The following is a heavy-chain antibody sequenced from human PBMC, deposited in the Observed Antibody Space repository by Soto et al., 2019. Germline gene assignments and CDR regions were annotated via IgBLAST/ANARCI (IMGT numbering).Heavy chain of an antibody. V-gene: IGHV3-73*01. CDR2: ISIKPNNYAT. Sequence: GGSLRLSCVASGFTFRGSTIHWVRQASGKGLEWIGLISIKPNNYATVYAASVTGRFTISRDDSKNTAFLQMNSLKTEDTAVYYYFDYWGRGTLVTVYS. CDR3: FDY. CDR1: GFTFRGST. J-gene: IGHJ4*02.